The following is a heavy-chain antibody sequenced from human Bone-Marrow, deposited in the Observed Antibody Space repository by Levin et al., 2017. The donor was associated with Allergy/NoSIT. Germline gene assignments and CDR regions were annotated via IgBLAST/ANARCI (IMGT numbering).Heavy chain of an antibody. J-gene: IGHJ6*02. D-gene: IGHD2-2*02. V-gene: IGHV4-59*08. Sequence: PSETLSLTCTVSGGSISSYYWSWIRQPPGKGLEWIGYIYYSGNAIYNPSLKSRVTISVDTSKNQFSLKLSSVTAADTAGYYCARQKFCSSAICYTRDYYYAMDVWGQGTTVTVSS. CDR2: IYYSGNA. CDR3: ARQKFCSSAICYTRDYYYAMDV. CDR1: GGSISSYY.